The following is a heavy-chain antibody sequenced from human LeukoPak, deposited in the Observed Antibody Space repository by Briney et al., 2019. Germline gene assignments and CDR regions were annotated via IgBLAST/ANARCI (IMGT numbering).Heavy chain of an antibody. J-gene: IGHJ5*02. D-gene: IGHD3-16*01. CDR1: GGSISSYY. Sequence: PSETLSLTCTVSGGSISSYYWSWIRQPPGKGLEWIGYISYSGITNYNPSLKSRVTVSIDTSKIQFSLKLSSVTAADTAVYYCARGVNWIDPWGQGTLVTVSS. CDR3: ARGVNWIDP. V-gene: IGHV4-59*01. CDR2: ISYSGIT.